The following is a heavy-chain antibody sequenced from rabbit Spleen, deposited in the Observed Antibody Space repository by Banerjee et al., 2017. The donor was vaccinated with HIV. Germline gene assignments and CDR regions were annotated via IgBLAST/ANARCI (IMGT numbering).Heavy chain of an antibody. Sequence: QQQLVESGGGLVKPGGSLTLTCTASGFSFSDGDVMCWVRQAPGKRPEWIGCIYNGDGSTYYASWVNGRFTISRSTSLNTVTLQMTSLTAADTATYFCARDGISFVSSGWGLTRLDLWGQGTLVTVS. J-gene: IGHJ3*01. CDR2: IYNGDGST. V-gene: IGHV1S47*01. CDR1: GFSFSDGDV. CDR3: ARDGISFVSSGWGLTRLDL. D-gene: IGHD4-1*01.